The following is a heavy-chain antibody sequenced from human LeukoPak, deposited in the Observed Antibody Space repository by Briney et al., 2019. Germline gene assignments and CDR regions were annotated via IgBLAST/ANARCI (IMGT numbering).Heavy chain of an antibody. Sequence: SETLSRNGAGYGGSFSGYYWSWIRQPPGKGLEWIGEINHSGSTNYNPSLKSRVTISVDTSKNQFSLKLSSVTAADTAVYYCAARITIFGVVDGSLNYWGQGTLVTVSS. CDR3: AARITIFGVVDGSLNY. CDR1: GGSFSGYY. CDR2: INHSGST. J-gene: IGHJ4*02. V-gene: IGHV4-34*01. D-gene: IGHD3-3*01.